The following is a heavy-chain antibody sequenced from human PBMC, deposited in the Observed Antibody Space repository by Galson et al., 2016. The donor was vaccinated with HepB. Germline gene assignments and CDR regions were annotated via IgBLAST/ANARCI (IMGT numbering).Heavy chain of an antibody. Sequence: SVKVSCKVSGYTLTELSMHWVRQAPGKGLEWMGGFDPEPGEIFYAQKLQDRVTMTQDTSTDTAYMELSSLRSGDTAVYYCAAVKTVAAPPEKWADEYFQYWGQGTLVTVSS. CDR1: GYTLTELS. V-gene: IGHV1-24*01. D-gene: IGHD1-14*01. CDR3: AAVKTVAAPPEKWADEYFQY. J-gene: IGHJ1*01. CDR2: FDPEPGEI.